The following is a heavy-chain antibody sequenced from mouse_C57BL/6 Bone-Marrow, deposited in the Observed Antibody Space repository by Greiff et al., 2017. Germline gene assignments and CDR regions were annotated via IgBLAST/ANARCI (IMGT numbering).Heavy chain of an antibody. CDR3: ARLHYYGSSYDY. CDR1: GFTFSDYG. J-gene: IGHJ2*01. Sequence: EVQRVESGGGLVKPGGSLKLSCAASGFTFSDYGMHWVRQAPEKGLEWVAYISSGSSTIYYADTVKGRFTISRANAKNTLFLQMTSLRSEDTAMYYCARLHYYGSSYDYWGQGTTLTVSS. CDR2: ISSGSSTI. V-gene: IGHV5-17*01. D-gene: IGHD1-1*01.